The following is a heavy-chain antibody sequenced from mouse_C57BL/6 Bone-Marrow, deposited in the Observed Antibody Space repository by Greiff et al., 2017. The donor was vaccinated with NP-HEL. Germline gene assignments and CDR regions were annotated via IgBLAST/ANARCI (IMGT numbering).Heavy chain of an antibody. D-gene: IGHD1-1*01. CDR1: GYTFTSYG. CDR3: AKATTVVEAY. J-gene: IGHJ3*01. Sequence: QVQLKESGAELARPGASVKLSCKASGYTFTSYGISWVKQRTGQGLEWIGEIYPRSGNTYYNEKFKGKATLTADKSSSTAYMELRSLTSEDSAVYFCAKATTVVEAYWGQGTLVTVSA. V-gene: IGHV1-81*01. CDR2: IYPRSGNT.